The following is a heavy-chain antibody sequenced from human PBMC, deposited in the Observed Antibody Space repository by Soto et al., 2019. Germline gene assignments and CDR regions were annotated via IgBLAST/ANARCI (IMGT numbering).Heavy chain of an antibody. CDR3: ARGGTAARRYYYYGMDV. V-gene: IGHV4-34*01. J-gene: IGHJ6*02. CDR1: GGSFSGYY. D-gene: IGHD6-6*01. Sequence: SETLSLTCADYGGSFSGYYWSRIRQPPGKGLEWIGEINHSGSTNYNPSLKSRVTISVDTSKNQFSLKLSSVTAADTAVYYCARGGTAARRYYYYGMDVWGQGTTVTVSS. CDR2: INHSGST.